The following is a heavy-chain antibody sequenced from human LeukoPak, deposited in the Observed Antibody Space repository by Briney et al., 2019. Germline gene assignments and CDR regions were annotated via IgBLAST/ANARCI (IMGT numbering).Heavy chain of an antibody. CDR2: IYHSGST. J-gene: IGHJ4*02. Sequence: NSSETLSLTCAVSPYSISSGYYWGWIRQPPGTGLEWIGSIYHSGSTYYNPSLKSRVTISVDTSKNQFSLKLSSVTAADTAVYYCARDRHCSSTSCFDYWGQGTLVTVSS. D-gene: IGHD2-2*01. V-gene: IGHV4-38-2*02. CDR3: ARDRHCSSTSCFDY. CDR1: PYSISSGYY.